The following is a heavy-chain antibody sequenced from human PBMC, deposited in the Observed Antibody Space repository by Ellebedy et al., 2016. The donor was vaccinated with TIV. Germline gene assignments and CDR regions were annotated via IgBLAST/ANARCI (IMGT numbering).Heavy chain of an antibody. Sequence: MPSETLSLTCTVSGGSISSYYWSWIRQPPGKGLEWIGYIYYSGSTNYNPSLKSRVTISVDTSKNQFSLKLSSVTAADTAVYYCATLDYGSFDIWGQGTMVTVSS. D-gene: IGHD4/OR15-4a*01. CDR2: IYYSGST. V-gene: IGHV4-59*01. J-gene: IGHJ3*02. CDR1: GGSISSYY. CDR3: ATLDYGSFDI.